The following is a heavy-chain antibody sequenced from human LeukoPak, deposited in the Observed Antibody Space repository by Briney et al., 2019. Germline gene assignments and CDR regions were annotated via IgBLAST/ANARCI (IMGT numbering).Heavy chain of an antibody. V-gene: IGHV1-69*05. Sequence: ASVKVSCKASGGTFNNYAIIWVRQAPGQGLEWVGEFIPMFDKRDFAQKFQGRVAITTDESTATAFLDLKSRRSEDTAMYYCATSVLRATDYGDLLRTYWLDPWGQGTPVTVSS. CDR1: GGTFNNYA. CDR3: ATSVLRATDYGDLLRTYWLDP. J-gene: IGHJ5*02. D-gene: IGHD4-17*01. CDR2: FIPMFDKR.